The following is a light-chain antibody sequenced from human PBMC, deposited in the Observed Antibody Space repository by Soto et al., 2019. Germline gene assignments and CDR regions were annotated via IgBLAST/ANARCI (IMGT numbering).Light chain of an antibody. CDR1: QSVSSSY. J-gene: IGKJ3*01. CDR2: GAS. V-gene: IGKV3-20*01. CDR3: QQYGSSPRVT. Sequence: EIVLTQSPGTLSLSPGERATLSCRASQSVSSSYLAWYQQKPGQAPRLLIYGASSRATGIPDRFSGSGSGTDFTLTISRLEPEDFAAYYCQQYGSSPRVTFGPGPKVDIK.